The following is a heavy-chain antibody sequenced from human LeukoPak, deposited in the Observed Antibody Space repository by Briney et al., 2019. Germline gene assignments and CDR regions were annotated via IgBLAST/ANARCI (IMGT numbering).Heavy chain of an antibody. J-gene: IGHJ4*02. V-gene: IGHV3-48*03. Sequence: PGGSLRLSCAASGFTFSNYEMNWVRQAPGKGLEWVSYISSSGSTIYYADSVKGRFTISRDNAKNSLYLQMNSLRAEDTAVYYCAREDSIAAFDYWGQGTLVTVSS. D-gene: IGHD6-13*01. CDR1: GFTFSNYE. CDR3: AREDSIAAFDY. CDR2: ISSSGSTI.